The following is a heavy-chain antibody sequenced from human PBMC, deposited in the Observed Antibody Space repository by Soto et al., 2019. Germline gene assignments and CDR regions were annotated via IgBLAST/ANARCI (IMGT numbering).Heavy chain of an antibody. CDR3: AKDITSGEGDYFDS. CDR2: ISSGGDKT. V-gene: IGHV3-23*01. CDR1: GFTFSSYA. D-gene: IGHD3-10*01. J-gene: IGHJ4*02. Sequence: EVQLLESGGDLAQPGGSLRLSCAASGFTFSSYAMSWVRQAPGEGLEWVSGISSGGDKTYYADSVKDRFTVSRDNSKNTLYLQMNSLRVEDTAVYYCAKDITSGEGDYFDSWGQGILVTVSS.